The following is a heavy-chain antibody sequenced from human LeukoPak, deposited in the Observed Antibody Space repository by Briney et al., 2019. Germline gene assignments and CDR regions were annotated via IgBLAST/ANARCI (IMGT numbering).Heavy chain of an antibody. CDR3: ARDSSSWYFLYYYYGMDV. CDR2: INPNSGGT. Sequence: ASVKVSCKASGYTFTGYYIHWVRQAPGQGLEWMGWINPNSGGTNYAQKFQGSVTMTRDTSISTAYMELSRLRSDDTAVYYCARDSSSWYFLYYYYGMDVWGQGTTVTVSS. CDR1: GYTFTGYY. D-gene: IGHD6-13*01. V-gene: IGHV1-2*02. J-gene: IGHJ6*02.